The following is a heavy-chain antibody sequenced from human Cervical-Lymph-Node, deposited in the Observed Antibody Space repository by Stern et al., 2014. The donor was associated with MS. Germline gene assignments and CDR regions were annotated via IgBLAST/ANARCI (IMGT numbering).Heavy chain of an antibody. D-gene: IGHD4-17*01. Sequence: QITLKESGPTLVKPTQTLTLTCTFSGFSLSTSGVGVGWIRQPPGKALEWLALIDWDDDKRYSPSLKSRLTITKDTSKNQVVLTMTNMDPVDTATYYCAHNLYGRDAFDIWGQGTMVTVSS. CDR1: GFSLSTSGVG. CDR3: AHNLYGRDAFDI. J-gene: IGHJ3*02. V-gene: IGHV2-5*02. CDR2: IDWDDDK.